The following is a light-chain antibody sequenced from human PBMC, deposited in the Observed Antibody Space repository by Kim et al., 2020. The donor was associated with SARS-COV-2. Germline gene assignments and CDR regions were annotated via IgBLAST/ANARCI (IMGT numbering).Light chain of an antibody. CDR1: SSNIGTNT. CDR3: AAWDDSLNGWV. CDR2: NNN. V-gene: IGLV1-44*01. Sequence: QSVLNQPPSASGTPGQRVTISCSGSSSNIGTNTVNWYQQLPGTAPKLLIYNNNQRPSGVPDRFSGSKSGTSASLAISGLQSEDEADYYCAAWDDSLNGWVFGGGTQLTVL. J-gene: IGLJ3*02.